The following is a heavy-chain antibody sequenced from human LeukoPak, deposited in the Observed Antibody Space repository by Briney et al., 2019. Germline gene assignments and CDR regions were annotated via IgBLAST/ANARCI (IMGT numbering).Heavy chain of an antibody. D-gene: IGHD3-22*01. CDR3: ARNRRDSSGYYHLDY. CDR1: RFTFSDFY. J-gene: IGHJ4*02. CDR2: IDTTGTTI. V-gene: IGHV3-11*01. Sequence: GGSLRLSCAASRFTFSDFYMSWIRQAPGKGLEWVSDIDTTGTTIYFADFVRGRFTISRDNAKDSLYLQMSSLRAEDTAVYYCARNRRDSSGYYHLDYWGQGTLVTVSS.